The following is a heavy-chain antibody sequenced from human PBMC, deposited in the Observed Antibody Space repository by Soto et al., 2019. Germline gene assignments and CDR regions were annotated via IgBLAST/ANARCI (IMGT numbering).Heavy chain of an antibody. D-gene: IGHD4-17*01. CDR1: GFSLTTSGVC. J-gene: IGHJ5*02. CDR2: IYWADDK. Sequence: QITLKESCPTLVKPTQTLTLTCTFSGFSLTTSGVCVGWIRQPPGKALELLALIYWADDKRYSPSPKSRLTITNDTSKNQVVLTMTNMDPADTATYFCAHRTTTVTWWFDPWGQGTLVTVSS. CDR3: AHRTTTVTWWFDP. V-gene: IGHV2-5*02.